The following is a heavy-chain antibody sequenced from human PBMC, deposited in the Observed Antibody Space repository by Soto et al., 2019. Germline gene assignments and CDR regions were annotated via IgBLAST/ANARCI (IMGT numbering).Heavy chain of an antibody. J-gene: IGHJ5*02. V-gene: IGHV4-59*01. CDR3: ARDPYSYGYSGWFDP. D-gene: IGHD5-18*01. Sequence: SETLSLTCTVSCGSISSYYWSWIRQPPGKGLEWIGYIYYSGSTNYNPSLKSRVTISVDTSKNQFSLKLSSVTAADTAVYYCARDPYSYGYSGWFDPWGQGTLVTVSS. CDR2: IYYSGST. CDR1: CGSISSYY.